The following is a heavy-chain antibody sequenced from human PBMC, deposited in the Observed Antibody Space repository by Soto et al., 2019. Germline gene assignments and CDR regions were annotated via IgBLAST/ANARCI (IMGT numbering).Heavy chain of an antibody. J-gene: IGHJ5*02. CDR2: IYPGDSDT. V-gene: IGHV5-51*01. CDR1: GYSFTSYW. Sequence: PGDSLKISCKGSGYSFTSYWIGWVRQMPGKGLEWMGIIYPGDSDTRYSPSFQGQVTISADKSISTAYLQWSSLKASDTAMYYCARHISEWQQLGGRFDPWGKGTLVTVSS. CDR3: ARHISEWQQLGGRFDP. D-gene: IGHD6-13*01.